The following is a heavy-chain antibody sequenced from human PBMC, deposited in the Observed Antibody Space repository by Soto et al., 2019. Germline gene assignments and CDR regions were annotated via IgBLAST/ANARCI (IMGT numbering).Heavy chain of an antibody. Sequence: EASVKVSCKASGYTFTSYDINWVRQATGQGLEWMGWMNPNSGNTGYAQKFQGRVTMTRNTSISTAYMELSSLRSEDTAVYYCARGLISSSSFGRMTYHYYGMDVWGQGTTVTVSS. CDR1: GYTFTSYD. V-gene: IGHV1-8*01. CDR2: MNPNSGNT. CDR3: ARGLISSSSFGRMTYHYYGMDV. J-gene: IGHJ6*02. D-gene: IGHD6-6*01.